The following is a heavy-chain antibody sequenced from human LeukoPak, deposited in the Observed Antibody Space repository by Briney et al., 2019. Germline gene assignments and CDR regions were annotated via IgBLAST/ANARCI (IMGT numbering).Heavy chain of an antibody. Sequence: SETLSLTCTVSGGSISSSSYYWGWIRQPPGKGLEWIGSIYYSGSTYYNPSLKSRVTISVDTSKNQFSLKLSSVTAADTAVYYCARGGIVWFGELHNWFDPWGQGTLVTVSS. J-gene: IGHJ5*02. CDR1: GGSISSSSYY. CDR2: IYYSGST. D-gene: IGHD3-10*01. CDR3: ARGGIVWFGELHNWFDP. V-gene: IGHV4-39*01.